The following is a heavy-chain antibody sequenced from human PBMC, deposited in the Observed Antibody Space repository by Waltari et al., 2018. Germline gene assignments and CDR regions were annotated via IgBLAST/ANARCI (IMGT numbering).Heavy chain of an antibody. CDR3: ARIKDSSGYRWFDP. V-gene: IGHV2-26*01. J-gene: IGHJ5*02. Sequence: QVTLKESGPVLVKPTEPLTLTCTVSGFSLSTARLGVSWIRQPPGKALEWLAHIYSNDEKSYSTSLKSRLTISKDTSKSQVVLTMTNMDPVDTATYYCARIKDSSGYRWFDPWGQGTLVTVSS. D-gene: IGHD3-22*01. CDR1: GFSLSTARLG. CDR2: IYSNDEK.